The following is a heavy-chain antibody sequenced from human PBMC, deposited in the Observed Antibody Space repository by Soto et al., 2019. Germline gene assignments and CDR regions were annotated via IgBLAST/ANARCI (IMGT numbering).Heavy chain of an antibody. CDR3: ARGMTPPGAPAWYYFDS. CDR1: GASITGSFF. J-gene: IGHJ4*02. V-gene: IGHV4-4*07. CDR2: FSLSGTT. D-gene: IGHD2-8*02. Sequence: ETLSLTCTVSGASITGSFFWSWTRQPAGKGLEWIGRFSLSGTTNYNPSLRSRVTMSADVSKNQFSLRLTSVTAADTALYYCARGMTPPGAPAWYYFDSWGQGTLVTVSS.